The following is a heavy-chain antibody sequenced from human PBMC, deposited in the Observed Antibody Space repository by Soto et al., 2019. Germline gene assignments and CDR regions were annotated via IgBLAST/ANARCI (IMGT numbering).Heavy chain of an antibody. CDR1: GYTFTHYY. Sequence: QVQLVQSGAEVKTPGASVKLSCKASGYTFTHYYIHWVRQAPGQGLECMGIINPNGGSTTYAQKVRAGVTMTRDTSTSTVYMELSNLRSDDSAVYYCATSVNSAMAFDYWGQGTLVTVSS. CDR2: INPNGGST. D-gene: IGHD5-18*01. V-gene: IGHV1-46*01. CDR3: ATSVNSAMAFDY. J-gene: IGHJ4*02.